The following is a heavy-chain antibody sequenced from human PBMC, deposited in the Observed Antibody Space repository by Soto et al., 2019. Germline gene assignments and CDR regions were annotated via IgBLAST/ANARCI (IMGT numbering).Heavy chain of an antibody. CDR2: ISHDGSNK. CDR1: GFTFSSYA. Sequence: GGSLRLSCAASGFTFSSYAMNWVRQAPGKXLEWVAVISHDGSNKYYADSVKGRFTISRDNSKNTLYLQMNSLRAEDTAVYYCAIYIAVADNSTFCGMDVWGQGTTVTVYS. J-gene: IGHJ6*02. V-gene: IGHV3-30-3*01. D-gene: IGHD6-19*01. CDR3: AIYIAVADNSTFCGMDV.